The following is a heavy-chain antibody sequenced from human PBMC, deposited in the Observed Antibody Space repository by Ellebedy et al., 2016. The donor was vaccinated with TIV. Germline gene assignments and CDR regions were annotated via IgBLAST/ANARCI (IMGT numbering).Heavy chain of an antibody. CDR2: ISSSSYI. CDR1: GFTFSSYS. D-gene: IGHD1-26*01. V-gene: IGHV3-21*01. CDR3: ARDSYAATYYGMDV. Sequence: GGSLRLXXAASGFTFSSYSMNWVRQAPGKGLEWVSSISSSSYIYYADSVKGRFTISRDNAKNSLYLQMNSLRAEDTAVYYCARDSYAATYYGMDVWGQGTTVTVSS. J-gene: IGHJ6*02.